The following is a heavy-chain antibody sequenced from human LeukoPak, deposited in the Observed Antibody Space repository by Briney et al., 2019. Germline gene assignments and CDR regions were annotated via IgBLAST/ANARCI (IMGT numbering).Heavy chain of an antibody. Sequence: PGGSLRLSCAASGFTFSDYYMSWIRQAPGKGLEWVSYITSSSSYTNYAESVKDRFTISRDNAKTSLYLQMNSLRAEDTAVYYCARGPVDRVATITWYFDLWGRGTLVTVSS. D-gene: IGHD5-12*01. V-gene: IGHV3-11*06. CDR3: ARGPVDRVATITWYFDL. J-gene: IGHJ2*01. CDR1: GFTFSDYY. CDR2: ITSSSSYT.